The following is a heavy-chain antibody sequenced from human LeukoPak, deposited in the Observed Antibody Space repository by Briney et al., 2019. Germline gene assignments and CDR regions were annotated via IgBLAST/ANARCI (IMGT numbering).Heavy chain of an antibody. V-gene: IGHV1-69*05. J-gene: IGHJ4*02. Sequence: SVKVSCKASGGTFSSFVISWVRQAPGQGLEWVGGIIPVFDTPNYAQKFQGRITITTDESTSTTYMELSSLRSEDTAVYYCAREEEYCSSTSCYKRAFDYWGQGTLVTVSS. D-gene: IGHD2-2*02. CDR3: AREEEYCSSTSCYKRAFDY. CDR2: IIPVFDTP. CDR1: GGTFSSFV.